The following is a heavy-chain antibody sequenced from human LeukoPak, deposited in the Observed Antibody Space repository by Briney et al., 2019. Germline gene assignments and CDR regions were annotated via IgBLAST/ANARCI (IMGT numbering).Heavy chain of an antibody. Sequence: GGSLRLSCAASGFTFSSYAMSWVRQAPGKGLEWVSAISGSGGSTYYADSVKGRFTISRDNSKNTLYLQMNSLRAEDTAVYYCAREGNYYDSSGYYFSGAFDIWGQGTMVTVSS. CDR1: GFTFSSYA. J-gene: IGHJ3*02. CDR3: AREGNYYDSSGYYFSGAFDI. CDR2: ISGSGGST. V-gene: IGHV3-23*01. D-gene: IGHD3-22*01.